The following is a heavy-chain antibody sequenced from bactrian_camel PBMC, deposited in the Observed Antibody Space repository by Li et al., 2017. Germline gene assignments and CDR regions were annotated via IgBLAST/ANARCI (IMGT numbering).Heavy chain of an antibody. Sequence: HVQLVESGGDSVQAGGSLTLSCVASPHIFLNNYMGWFRQAPGKEREGVSVFYSGGGGPYYADSVKGRFTISQDNAKNTLYLQMNDLKPEDSAIYYCAADPCISDTVLSGEADFAYWGQGTQVTVS. V-gene: IGHV3S54*01. CDR3: AADPCISDTVLSGEADFAY. CDR1: PHIFLNNY. J-gene: IGHJ6*01. CDR2: FYSGGGGP. D-gene: IGHD6*01.